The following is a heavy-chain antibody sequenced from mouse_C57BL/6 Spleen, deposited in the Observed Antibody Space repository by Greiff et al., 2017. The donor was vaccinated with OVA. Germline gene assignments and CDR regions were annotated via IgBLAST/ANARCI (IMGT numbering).Heavy chain of an antibody. J-gene: IGHJ2*01. CDR3: ARRGYGSSFLDY. CDR2: IDPSDSYT. V-gene: IGHV1-69*01. D-gene: IGHD1-1*01. CDR1: GYTFTSYW. Sequence: VQLQQSGAELVMPGASVKLSCKASGYTFTSYWMHWVKQRPGQGLEWIGEIDPSDSYTNYNQKFKGKSTLTVDKSSSTAYMQLSSLTSEDSAVYYCARRGYGSSFLDYWGQGTTLTVSS.